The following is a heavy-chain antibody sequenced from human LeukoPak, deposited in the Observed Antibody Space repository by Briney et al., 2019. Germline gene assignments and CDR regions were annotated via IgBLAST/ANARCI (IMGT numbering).Heavy chain of an antibody. D-gene: IGHD6-13*01. V-gene: IGHV4-34*01. CDR2: INHSGST. CDR3: ARQGSSSSWYNWFDP. Sequence: PSETLSLTCAVYGGSFSGYYWSWIRQPPGKGLEWIGEINHSGSTNYNPSLKSRVTISVDTSKNQFSLKLSSVTAADTAVYYCARQGSSSSWYNWFDPWGQGTLVTVSS. J-gene: IGHJ5*02. CDR1: GGSFSGYY.